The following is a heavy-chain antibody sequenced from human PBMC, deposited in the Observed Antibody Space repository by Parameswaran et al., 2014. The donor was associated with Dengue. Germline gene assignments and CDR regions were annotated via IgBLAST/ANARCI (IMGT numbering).Heavy chain of an antibody. V-gene: IGHV4-59*01. CDR1: AISSA. CDR2: IYYSGST. D-gene: IGHD2-15*01. CDR3: ARDPLGYCSGGSCYSYGMDV. J-gene: IGHJ6*02. Sequence: AISSARWIRQPPGKGLEWIGYIYYSGSTNYNPSLKSRVTISVDTSKNQFSLKLSSVTAADTAVYYCARDPLGYCSGGSCYSYGMDVWGQGTTVTVSS.